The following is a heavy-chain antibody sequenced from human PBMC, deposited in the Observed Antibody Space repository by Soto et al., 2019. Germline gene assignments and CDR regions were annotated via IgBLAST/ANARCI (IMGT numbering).Heavy chain of an antibody. J-gene: IGHJ5*02. CDR1: GGTFSSYT. CDR3: ARDLGYSYGPWWFDP. Sequence: SVKVSCKASGGTFSSYTISWVRQAPGQGLEWMGRIIPILGIANYAQKFQGRVTITADKSTSTAYMELSSLRSEDTAVYYCARDLGYSYGPWWFDPWGQGTLVTVSS. CDR2: IIPILGIA. V-gene: IGHV1-69*04. D-gene: IGHD5-18*01.